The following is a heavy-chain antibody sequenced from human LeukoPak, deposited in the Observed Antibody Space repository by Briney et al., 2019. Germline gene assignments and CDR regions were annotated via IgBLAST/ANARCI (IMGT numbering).Heavy chain of an antibody. J-gene: IGHJ4*02. CDR3: ARASGVSSYLLPI. Sequence: SETLSLTCAVYGGSFSGYYWSWIRQPPGKGLEWIGEINHSGSTNYNPSLKSRVTISVDTSKNQFSLKLSSVTAADTAVYYCARASGVSSYLLPIWGQGTLVTVSS. CDR1: GGSFSGYY. D-gene: IGHD2-8*01. V-gene: IGHV4-34*01. CDR2: INHSGST.